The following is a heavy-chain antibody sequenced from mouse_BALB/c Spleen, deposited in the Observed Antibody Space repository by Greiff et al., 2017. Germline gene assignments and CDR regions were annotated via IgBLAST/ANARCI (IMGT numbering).Heavy chain of an antibody. CDR1: GFTFNTYA. Sequence: EVKLVESGGGLVQPKGSLKLSCAASGFTFNTYAMNWVRQAPGKGLEWVARIRSKSNNYATYYADSVKDRFTISRDDSQSMLYLQMNNLKTEDTAMYYCVSWYFDYWGQGTTLTVSS. CDR3: VSWYFDY. J-gene: IGHJ2*01. V-gene: IGHV10-1*02. CDR2: IRSKSNNYAT.